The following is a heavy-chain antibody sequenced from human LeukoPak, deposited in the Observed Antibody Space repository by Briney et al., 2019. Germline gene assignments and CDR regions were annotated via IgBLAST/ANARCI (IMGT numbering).Heavy chain of an antibody. CDR3: AICPPSSWYYFDF. CDR2: ISSSGNTI. Sequence: PGGSLRLSCAASRFTFSNYEMHWVRQAPGKGLEWLSYISSSGNTIYYADSVKGRFTISRDNSKNSLYLQMNSLRAEDTAVYYCAICPPSSWYYFDFWGQGALVTVSS. V-gene: IGHV3-48*03. CDR1: RFTFSNYE. J-gene: IGHJ4*02. D-gene: IGHD6-13*01.